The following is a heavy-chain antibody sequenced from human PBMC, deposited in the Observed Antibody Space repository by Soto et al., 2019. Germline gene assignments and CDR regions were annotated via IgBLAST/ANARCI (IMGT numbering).Heavy chain of an antibody. D-gene: IGHD3-10*01. Sequence: VQLVESGGGLVQPGGSLRLSCAASGFTFSSYWMSWVRQAPGKGLEWVANIKQDGSEKYYVDSVKGRFTISRDNAKNSLYLQMNSLRAEDTAVYYCARDFPVYGFGEFDAFDIWGQGTMVTVSS. J-gene: IGHJ3*02. CDR3: ARDFPVYGFGEFDAFDI. CDR1: GFTFSSYW. V-gene: IGHV3-7*01. CDR2: IKQDGSEK.